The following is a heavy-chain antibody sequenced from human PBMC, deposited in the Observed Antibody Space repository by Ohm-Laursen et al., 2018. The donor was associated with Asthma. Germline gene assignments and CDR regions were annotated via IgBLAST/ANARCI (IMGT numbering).Heavy chain of an antibody. V-gene: IGHV3-53*01. D-gene: IGHD2-2*01. CDR1: GFTVSSKY. J-gene: IGHJ4*02. CDR2: IYSGGST. Sequence: GSLRLSCAASGFTVSSKYMSWVRQAPGKGLEWVSVIYSGGSTYYADSVKGRFTISRDNSKNTLYLQLNSLRADDTAIYYCARSLSGYATFWDYWGQGTLVTVSS. CDR3: ARSLSGYATFWDY.